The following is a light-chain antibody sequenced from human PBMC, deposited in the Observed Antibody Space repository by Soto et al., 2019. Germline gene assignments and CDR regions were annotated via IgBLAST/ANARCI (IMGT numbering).Light chain of an antibody. CDR2: NNN. V-gene: IGLV1-44*01. CDR1: SSNIGSNT. CDR3: SAWDDSLNGVV. J-gene: IGLJ2*01. Sequence: QSVLTQPPSASGTPGQRVTMSCSGSSSNIGSNTVNWYQQLPGTAPKLLIYNNNKRPSGVHDRFYGSKSGTSASLAISGLQSEDEADYYCSAWDDSLNGVVFGGGTKLTVL.